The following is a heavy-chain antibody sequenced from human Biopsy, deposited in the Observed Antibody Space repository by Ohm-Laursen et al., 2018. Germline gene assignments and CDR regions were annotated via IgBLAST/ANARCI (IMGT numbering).Heavy chain of an antibody. J-gene: IGHJ3*01. CDR2: IYYRGNT. D-gene: IGHD3-10*01. CDR3: ARRLPLRGFAFDV. CDR1: GDSITSYF. V-gene: IGHV4-59*08. Sequence: PSDTLPLTCAVSGDSITSYFWNWIRQAPGKGLEWIGNIYYRGNTNYSPSLKSRATISLDSSKNQFSLNLNSVTATDTAVYYCARRLPLRGFAFDVWGQGTVVTVS.